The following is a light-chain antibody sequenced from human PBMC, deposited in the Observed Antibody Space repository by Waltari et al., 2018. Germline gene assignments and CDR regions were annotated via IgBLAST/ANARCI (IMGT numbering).Light chain of an antibody. V-gene: IGLV1-51*01. CDR2: ANN. Sequence: QSVLTQPPSVSAAPGQKLTISCSRSSSHTGNNYVAWYQQLPGTAPKRLIYANNKRPSGIPDRFSGSKSGTSATLGITGLQTGDEADYYCGTWDTRLSAVVFGGGTKLTVL. CDR1: SSHTGNNY. J-gene: IGLJ2*01. CDR3: GTWDTRLSAVV.